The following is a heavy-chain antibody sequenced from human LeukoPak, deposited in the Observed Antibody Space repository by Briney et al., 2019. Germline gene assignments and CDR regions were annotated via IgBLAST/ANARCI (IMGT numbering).Heavy chain of an antibody. D-gene: IGHD3-16*02. CDR1: GSTFSRNA. Sequence: GGSLRLSCAASGSTFSRNALHWVRQAPGKGLEWVAVISYDGNSKYYADSVKGRFTISRDNSKDTLYLQMNSLRAEDMAVYYCAREGESSIYYFDYWGQGTLVTVSS. V-gene: IGHV3-30-3*01. CDR2: ISYDGNSK. J-gene: IGHJ4*02. CDR3: AREGESSIYYFDY.